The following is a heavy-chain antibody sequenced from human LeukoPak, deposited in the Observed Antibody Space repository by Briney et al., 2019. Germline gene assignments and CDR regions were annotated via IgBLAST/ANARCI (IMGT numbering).Heavy chain of an antibody. D-gene: IGHD2-15*01. Sequence: PGGSLRLSCAASGFTFSSYGVPWVRQAPGKGLEWVAVIWYDGSNKYYADSVKGRFTISRDNSKNTLYLQMNSLRAEDTAVYYCAKWVVVHNDNWFDPWGQGTLVTVSS. CDR2: IWYDGSNK. CDR1: GFTFSSYG. V-gene: IGHV3-33*06. CDR3: AKWVVVHNDNWFDP. J-gene: IGHJ5*02.